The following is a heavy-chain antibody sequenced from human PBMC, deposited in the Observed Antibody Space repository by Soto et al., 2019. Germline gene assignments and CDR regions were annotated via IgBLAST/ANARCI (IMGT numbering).Heavy chain of an antibody. J-gene: IGHJ4*02. CDR3: AKDGYDILTGYYAFDY. V-gene: IGHV3-23*01. CDR2: ISGSGGST. D-gene: IGHD3-9*01. CDR1: GFTFSSYA. Sequence: GGSLRLSCAASGFTFSSYAMSWVRQAPGKGLEWVSAISGSGGSTYYADTVKGRFTNSRDNSKNTLYLQMNSLRAEDTALYYCAKDGYDILTGYYAFDYWGQGTLVTVSS.